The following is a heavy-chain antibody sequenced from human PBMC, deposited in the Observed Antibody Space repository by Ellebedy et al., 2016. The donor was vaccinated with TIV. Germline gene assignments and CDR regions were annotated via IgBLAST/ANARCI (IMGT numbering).Heavy chain of an antibody. CDR1: GLTLSSYA. Sequence: GGSLRLSXAASGLTLSSYAMSWVRQAPGKGLEWVSVISGNGYSIYYADSVEGRFTISRDDSKNTLFLQMNSLRAEDTAVYYCAKNAYGSGSHFYFDYWGQGSLVTVSS. J-gene: IGHJ4*02. CDR3: AKNAYGSGSHFYFDY. D-gene: IGHD3-10*01. V-gene: IGHV3-23*01. CDR2: ISGNGYSI.